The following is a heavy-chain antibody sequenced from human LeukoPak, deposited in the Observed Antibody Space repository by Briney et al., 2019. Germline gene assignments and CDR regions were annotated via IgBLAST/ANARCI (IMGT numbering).Heavy chain of an antibody. D-gene: IGHD3-10*01. J-gene: IGHJ3*02. V-gene: IGHV3-74*01. CDR1: GFTFSSYW. Sequence: GGSLRLSCAASGFTFSSYWMHWVRQAPGKGLVWVSRINTDGSSTSYADSVKGRFTISRDNAKNTLYLQMNSLRAEDTAVYYCARGGSLWFGEFVNAFDIWGQGTMVTVSS. CDR2: INTDGSST. CDR3: ARGGSLWFGEFVNAFDI.